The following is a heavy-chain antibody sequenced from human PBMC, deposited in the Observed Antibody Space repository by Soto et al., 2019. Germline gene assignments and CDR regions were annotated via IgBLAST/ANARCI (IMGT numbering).Heavy chain of an antibody. J-gene: IGHJ2*01. D-gene: IGHD1-26*01. CDR3: ARDHRFSGTHEDWYFDL. CDR1: GFNFISYC. V-gene: IGHV3-33*01. CDR2: IWYDGSNK. Sequence: GGSLILSCAASGFNFISYCMHWVRQDTGKGLEWVAVIWYDGSNKYYADSVKGRFTISRDNSKNTLYLQMNSLRAEDTAVYYCARDHRFSGTHEDWYFDLWGRGTLVTVSS.